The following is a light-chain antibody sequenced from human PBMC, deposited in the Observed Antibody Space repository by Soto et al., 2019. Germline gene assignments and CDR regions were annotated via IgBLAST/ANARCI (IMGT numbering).Light chain of an antibody. J-gene: IGLJ3*02. CDR2: EAS. V-gene: IGLV2-23*01. CDR1: NSDVGSHNF. Sequence: QSALTQPASVSGSPGQSITISCTGTNSDVGSHNFVSWYQQYPGKAPKLLIYEASKRPSGLSNRFSGSKSGNTASLTISGLQAEDEAVYYCCSLTNGAKGGLGGGP. CDR3: CSLTNGAKGG.